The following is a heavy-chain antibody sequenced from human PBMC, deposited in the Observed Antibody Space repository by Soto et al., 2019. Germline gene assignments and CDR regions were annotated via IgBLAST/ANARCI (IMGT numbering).Heavy chain of an antibody. Sequence: SETLSLTCTVSGGSISSGGYYWSWIRQHPGKGLEWIGYIYYSGSTYYNPSLKCRVTISVDTSKNQFSLKLSSVTAADTAVYYCARGADYVWGSYRPYYFDYWGQGTLVTVSS. J-gene: IGHJ4*02. CDR1: GGSISSGGYY. V-gene: IGHV4-31*03. D-gene: IGHD3-16*02. CDR2: IYYSGST. CDR3: ARGADYVWGSYRPYYFDY.